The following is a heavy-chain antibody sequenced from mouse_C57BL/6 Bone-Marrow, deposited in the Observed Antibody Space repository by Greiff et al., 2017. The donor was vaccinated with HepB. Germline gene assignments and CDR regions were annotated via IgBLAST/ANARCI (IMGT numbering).Heavy chain of an antibody. V-gene: IGHV5-16*01. D-gene: IGHD2-2*01. J-gene: IGHJ2*01. Sequence: EVQLVESEGGLVQPGSSMKLSCTASGFTFSDYYMAWVRQVPEKGLEWVANINYDGSSTYYLDSLKSRFIISRDNAKNILYLQMSSLKSEDTATYYCARDGRYGYAFDYWGQGTTLTVSS. CDR2: INYDGSST. CDR3: ARDGRYGYAFDY. CDR1: GFTFSDYY.